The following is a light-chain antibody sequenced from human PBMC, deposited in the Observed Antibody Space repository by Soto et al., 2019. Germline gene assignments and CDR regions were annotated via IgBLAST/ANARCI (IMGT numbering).Light chain of an antibody. CDR1: GSDVGGYNY. CDR3: SSYTTSGTYV. V-gene: IGLV2-14*01. J-gene: IGLJ1*01. Sequence: QSVLTQPASLAGSPGQAITISCTGTGSDVGGYNYVSWYQQHPGKAPKLMIIDVSNRPSGVSNRFSGSKSGNTASLTISGLQAEDEADYYCSSYTTSGTYVFGTGTKVTVL. CDR2: DVS.